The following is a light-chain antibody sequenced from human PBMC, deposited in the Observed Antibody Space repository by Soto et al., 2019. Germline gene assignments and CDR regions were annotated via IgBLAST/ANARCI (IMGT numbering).Light chain of an antibody. CDR2: RND. V-gene: IGLV1-44*01. CDR1: SSNLGSDS. CDR3: AAWDDSLNGPV. J-gene: IGLJ3*02. Sequence: QPVLTQPPSASGTPGQRVTISCSGGSSNLGSDSVTWYQQLPGTAPKVLIYRNDQRPSGVPDRFSGSRSGTSGSLAISGLQSEDEADYYCAAWDDSLNGPVFGGGTKLTVL.